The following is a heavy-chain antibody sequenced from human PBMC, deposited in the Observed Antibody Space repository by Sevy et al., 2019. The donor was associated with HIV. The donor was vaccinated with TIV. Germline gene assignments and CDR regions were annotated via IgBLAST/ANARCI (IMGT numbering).Heavy chain of an antibody. CDR2: FDPENGET. CDR1: GYTLTEFS. V-gene: IGHV1-24*01. J-gene: IGHJ4*02. Sequence: ASVKVSCKVSGYTLTEFSTHWVRQAPGKGLEWMGRFDPENGETIYAQKFQGRVTLTEDTSTDTAYMELRSLKSEDTAVYYCAXTREYYQDNSGYLDFXGQGTLVTVSS. CDR3: AXTREYYQDNSGYLDF. D-gene: IGHD3-22*01.